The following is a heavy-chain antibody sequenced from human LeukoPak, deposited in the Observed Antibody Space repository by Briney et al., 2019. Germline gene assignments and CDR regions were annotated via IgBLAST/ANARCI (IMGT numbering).Heavy chain of an antibody. D-gene: IGHD2-21*02. CDR3: ARAPYCGGDCPADYYYYYMDV. CDR1: EFSVGSNY. V-gene: IGHV3-66*01. CDR2: IYSGGST. J-gene: IGHJ6*03. Sequence: PGGSLRLSCAASEFSVGSNYMTWVRQAPGKGLEWVSLIYSGGSTYYADSVKGRFTISRDNSKNTLYLQMNSLRAEDTAVYYCARAPYCGGDCPADYYYYYMDVWGKGTTVTASS.